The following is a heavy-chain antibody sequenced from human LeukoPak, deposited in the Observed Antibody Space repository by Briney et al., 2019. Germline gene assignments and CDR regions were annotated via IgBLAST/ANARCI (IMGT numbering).Heavy chain of an antibody. J-gene: IGHJ4*02. CDR3: ARVQRPLDGADY. D-gene: IGHD1-1*01. CDR2: INHSGST. V-gene: IGHV4-34*01. CDR1: GGSFSGYY. Sequence: SETLSLTCAVYGGSFSGYYWSWIRQPPGKGLEWIGEINHSGSTNYNPSLKSRVTISVDTSKNQFSLKLSSVTAADTAVYYCARVQRPLDGADYWGQGTLVTVSS.